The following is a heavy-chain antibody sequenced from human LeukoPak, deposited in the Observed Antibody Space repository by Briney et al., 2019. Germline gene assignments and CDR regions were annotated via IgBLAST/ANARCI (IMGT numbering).Heavy chain of an antibody. CDR2: ISGSGDST. CDR1: GFKFSNYA. D-gene: IGHD1-26*01. J-gene: IGHJ4*01. CDR3: AKGVGKVGATTGVDY. Sequence: GGSLRLSCAASGFKFSNYAMTWVRQAPGKGLEWVSGISGSGDSTFYADSVKGRFTTSRDSSKSTVYLHMKSLRVEDTAVYYCAKGVGKVGATTGVDYWGQGTLVTVSS. V-gene: IGHV3-23*01.